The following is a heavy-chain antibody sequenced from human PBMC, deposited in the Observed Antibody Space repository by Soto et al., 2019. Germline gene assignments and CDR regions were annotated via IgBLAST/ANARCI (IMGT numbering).Heavy chain of an antibody. CDR1: GGTFSSYA. V-gene: IGHV1-69*13. CDR2: IIPIFGTA. Sequence: SVKVSCKASGGTFSSYAISLVRQAPGQGLEWMGGIIPIFGTANYAQKFQGRVTITADESTSTAYMELSSLRSEDTAVYYCARGAYCGGDCSPGYYYYGMDVWGQGTTVTVSS. CDR3: ARGAYCGGDCSPGYYYYGMDV. D-gene: IGHD2-21*02. J-gene: IGHJ6*02.